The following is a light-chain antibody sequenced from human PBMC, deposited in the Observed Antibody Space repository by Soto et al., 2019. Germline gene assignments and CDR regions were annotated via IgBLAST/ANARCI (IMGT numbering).Light chain of an antibody. CDR1: SSDVGGYNY. CDR3: DSYTSGSSYV. Sequence: QSALTQPASGSGSPGQSITISCTGTSSDVGGYNYVSWYEQHPGKAPKLMIYDVSYRPSGVSDRFSGSKSGNTASLTISGLQSEDEADYYCDSYTSGSSYVLGTGTQRTVL. J-gene: IGLJ1*01. V-gene: IGLV2-14*01. CDR2: DVS.